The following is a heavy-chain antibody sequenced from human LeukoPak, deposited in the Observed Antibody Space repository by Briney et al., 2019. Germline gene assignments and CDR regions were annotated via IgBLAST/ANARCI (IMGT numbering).Heavy chain of an antibody. CDR2: ISYDGSNK. CDR3: ARGGGLPYSSSAKYNFDY. J-gene: IGHJ4*02. D-gene: IGHD6-6*01. V-gene: IGHV3-30*14. CDR1: GFTFSSYA. Sequence: GGSLRLSCAASGFTFSSYAMHWVRQAPGKGLEWVAVISYDGSNKYYADSVKGRLTISRDNSKNTLYLQMNSLRAEDTAVYYCARGGGLPYSSSAKYNFDYWGQGTLVTVSS.